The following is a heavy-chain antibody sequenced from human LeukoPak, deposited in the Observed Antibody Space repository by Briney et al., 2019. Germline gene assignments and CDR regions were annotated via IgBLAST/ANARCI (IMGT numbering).Heavy chain of an antibody. J-gene: IGHJ6*03. D-gene: IGHD3-16*01. V-gene: IGHV4-38-2*02. CDR2: IYSSGNT. CDR1: GYSISSGYY. Sequence: SETLSLTCTVSGYSISSGYYWGWVRQSPGKGLEWIGNIYSSGNTYYNASLKSRVTMYIDTSKNQFSLKLSSVTAADTAVYYCARETSQKGAHYMDVWGKGTTVTISS. CDR3: ARETSQKGAHYMDV.